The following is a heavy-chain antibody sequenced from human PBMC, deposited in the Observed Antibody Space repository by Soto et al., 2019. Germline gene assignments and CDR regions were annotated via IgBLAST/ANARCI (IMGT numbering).Heavy chain of an antibody. J-gene: IGHJ6*02. V-gene: IGHV4-59*01. D-gene: IGHD2-21*02. CDR1: GGSISRYY. CDR2: MYNTGST. Sequence: QVQLQESGPGLVKPSETLSLTCTVSGGSISRYYWSWIRQPPGKGLEWIGYMYNTGSTVYNPPFKSRVTLSVATSKNQFSLKLNSVTAADTAVYYCARDLWGYCGTDCYPLDVWGQGTTVTVSS. CDR3: ARDLWGYCGTDCYPLDV.